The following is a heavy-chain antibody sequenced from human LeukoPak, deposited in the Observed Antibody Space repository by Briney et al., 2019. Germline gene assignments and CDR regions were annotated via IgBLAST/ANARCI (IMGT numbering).Heavy chain of an antibody. CDR1: GFTLSSYS. CDR3: ARQVDIVVVPAAIDAFDI. V-gene: IGHV3-48*04. D-gene: IGHD2-2*02. CDR2: ISSSSSTI. J-gene: IGHJ3*02. Sequence: GGSLRLSCAASGFTLSSYSMKWARQAPGKGLEWISYISSSSSTIYYADSGKGRFTISRDNAKNSMYLQMNSLRAEDTAVYYCARQVDIVVVPAAIDAFDIWGQGTMVAVSS.